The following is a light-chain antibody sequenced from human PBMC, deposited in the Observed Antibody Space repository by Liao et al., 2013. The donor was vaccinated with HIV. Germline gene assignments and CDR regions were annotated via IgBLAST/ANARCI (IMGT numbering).Light chain of an antibody. V-gene: IGLV3-25*03. J-gene: IGLJ1*01. Sequence: SSVLTQPPSVSVAPGKTARITCGGNTVGSDSVHWYQQKPGQAPVLVIYYASDWPSGIPERFSGSSSGTTVTLTISGVQAEDEADYYCQSADSSGTYVFGTGTKVTVL. CDR3: QSADSSGTYV. CDR1: TVGSDS. CDR2: YAS.